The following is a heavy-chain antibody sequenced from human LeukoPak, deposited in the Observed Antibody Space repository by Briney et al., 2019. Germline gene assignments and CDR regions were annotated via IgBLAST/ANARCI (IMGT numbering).Heavy chain of an antibody. J-gene: IGHJ4*02. V-gene: IGHV4-59*01. CDR3: ARIEDYGGNSVNY. CDR1: GGSISSYY. D-gene: IGHD4-23*01. Sequence: SETLSLTCTVSGGSISSYYWSWIRQPPGKGLEWIGYIYYSGSTNYNPSLKSRVTISVDTSKNQFSLELSSVTAADTAVYYCARIEDYGGNSVNYWGQGTLVTVSS. CDR2: IYYSGST.